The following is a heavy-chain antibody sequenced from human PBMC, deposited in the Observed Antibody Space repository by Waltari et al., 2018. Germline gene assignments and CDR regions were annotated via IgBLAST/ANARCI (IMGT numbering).Heavy chain of an antibody. V-gene: IGHV1-3*01. CDR1: GYTFTSYA. Sequence: QVQLVQSGAEVKKPGASVKVSCKASGYTFTSYAMHWVRQAPGQRLEWLGWINAGNGNTRYSQKFQVRVTITRDTSASTAYMELSSLRSEDTAVYYCARDGAAAGTSSYYYYGMDVWGQGTTVTVSS. CDR2: INAGNGNT. J-gene: IGHJ6*02. D-gene: IGHD6-13*01. CDR3: ARDGAAAGTSSYYYYGMDV.